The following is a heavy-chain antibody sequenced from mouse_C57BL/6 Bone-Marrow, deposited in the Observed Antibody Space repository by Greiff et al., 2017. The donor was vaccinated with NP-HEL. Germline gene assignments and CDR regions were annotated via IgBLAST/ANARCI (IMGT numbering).Heavy chain of an antibody. J-gene: IGHJ2*01. CDR3: ARRGSDGYPGWY. CDR1: GYTFTSYG. V-gene: IGHV1-81*01. CDR2: IYPRSGNT. Sequence: QVQLQQSGAELARPGASVKLSCKASGYTFTSYGISWVKQRPGQGLEWIGEIYPRSGNTYYNEKFKGKATLTADKSSSTAYMELRSLTSEDSAVYFCARRGSDGYPGWYWGQGTTLTVSS. D-gene: IGHD2-3*01.